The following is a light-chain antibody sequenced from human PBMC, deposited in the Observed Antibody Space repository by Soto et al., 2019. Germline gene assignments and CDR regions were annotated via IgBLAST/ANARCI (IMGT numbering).Light chain of an antibody. J-gene: IGLJ1*01. Sequence: QSALTQPASVSGSTGQSITISCTGASSDVGSYHLVSWYQHHPGKAPKLMIYEGSKRPSGVSNRFSGSKSGNTASLTISGLQAEDASDYYCCSYAGSSTFVFGTGTKLTVL. V-gene: IGLV2-23*01. CDR1: SSDVGSYHL. CDR2: EGS. CDR3: CSYAGSSTFV.